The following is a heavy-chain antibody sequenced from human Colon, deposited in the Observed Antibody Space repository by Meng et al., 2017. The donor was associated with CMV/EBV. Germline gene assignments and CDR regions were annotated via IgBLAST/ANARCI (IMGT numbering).Heavy chain of an antibody. CDR2: ISGYNANT. Sequence: SGYTFTNCGVRWVRQSPGQGLEWTAWISGYNANTRYTQKVQDRLTLTIDTSTSTVYMELRNLRSDDTAVYYCARDYRDTAGSSKIGYWGQGTLVTVSS. J-gene: IGHJ4*02. CDR1: GYTFTNCG. D-gene: IGHD4-17*01. V-gene: IGHV1-18*01. CDR3: ARDYRDTAGSSKIGY.